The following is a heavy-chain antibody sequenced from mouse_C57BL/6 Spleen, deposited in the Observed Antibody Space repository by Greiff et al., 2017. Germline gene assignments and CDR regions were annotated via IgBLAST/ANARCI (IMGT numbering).Heavy chain of an antibody. D-gene: IGHD1-1*01. CDR2: INPNNGGT. CDR1: GYTFTDYY. CDR3: ARDTTVVAELYAMDY. V-gene: IGHV1-26*01. Sequence: VQLQQSGPELVKPGASVKISCKASGYTFTDYYMNWVKQSHGKSLEWIGDINPNNGGTSYNQKFKGKATLTVDKSSSTAYMELRSLTSEDSAVYYCARDTTVVAELYAMDYWGQGTSVTVSS. J-gene: IGHJ4*01.